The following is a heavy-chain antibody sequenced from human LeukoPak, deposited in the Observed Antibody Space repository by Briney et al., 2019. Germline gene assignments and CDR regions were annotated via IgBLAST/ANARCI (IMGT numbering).Heavy chain of an antibody. Sequence: SEALSLTCTVSGGSISSSSYYWGWIRQPPGKGLEWIGSIYYSGSTYYNPSLKSRVTISVDTSKNQFSLKLSSVTAADTAVYYCARVGERENWFDPWGQGTLVTVSS. CDR1: GGSISSSSYY. CDR3: ARVGERENWFDP. D-gene: IGHD3-10*01. J-gene: IGHJ5*02. V-gene: IGHV4-39*07. CDR2: IYYSGST.